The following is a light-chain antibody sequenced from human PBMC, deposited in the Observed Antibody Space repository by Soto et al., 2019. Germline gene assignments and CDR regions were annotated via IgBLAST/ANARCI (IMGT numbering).Light chain of an antibody. V-gene: IGKV3-15*01. J-gene: IGKJ1*01. CDR1: QSVSSN. CDR2: GAS. CDR3: QQYTNWPET. Sequence: EIVMTQSPATLSASPGERATLSCRASQSVSSNLAWYQQKPGQAPRLLIYGASTRATGIPARFSGSGSGTEFTLTISNLQSEDFAVYYCQQYTNWPETFGQGTKV.